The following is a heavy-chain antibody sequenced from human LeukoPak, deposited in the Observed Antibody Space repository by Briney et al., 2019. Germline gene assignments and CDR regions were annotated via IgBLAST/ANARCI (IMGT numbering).Heavy chain of an antibody. Sequence: GRSLRLSCAASGFTFDDYAMHWVRQAPGKGLEWGLGISWNSGRIGYADSVKGRFTISRDNAKNSLYLQMNSLRAEDTALYYCAKDSRYSSSCFDYWGQGTLVTVSS. D-gene: IGHD6-13*01. CDR2: ISWNSGRI. CDR1: GFTFDDYA. V-gene: IGHV3-9*01. J-gene: IGHJ4*02. CDR3: AKDSRYSSSCFDY.